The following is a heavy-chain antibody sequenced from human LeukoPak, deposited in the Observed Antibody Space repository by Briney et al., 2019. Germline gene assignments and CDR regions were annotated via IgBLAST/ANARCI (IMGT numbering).Heavy chain of an antibody. CDR2: ISSTSSYM. J-gene: IGHJ4*02. D-gene: IGHD4-17*01. Sequence: GGSLRLSCSASGFDLSPYTMNWVRQAPGKGLEWVASISSTSSYMYYGDSLKGRFTISRDNAKNTLYLQLGSLRAEDTAAYYCARRVTTFLSWGQGTLVIVSS. CDR3: ARRVTTFLS. V-gene: IGHV3-21*01. CDR1: GFDLSPYT.